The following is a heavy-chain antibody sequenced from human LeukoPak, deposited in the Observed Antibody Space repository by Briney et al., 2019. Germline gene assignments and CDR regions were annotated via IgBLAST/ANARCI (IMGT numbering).Heavy chain of an antibody. J-gene: IGHJ5*02. V-gene: IGHV4-59*08. CDR2: SHYSGTT. Sequence: SETLSLTCTVTGGSITYYYWSWIRQPPGKGLEWIGYSHYSGTTNYNPSLKSRVTISVDTSKNQFSLRMTSVTAADTAVYYCARLSGTTWRDWFDPWGQGTLATVSS. CDR3: ARLSGTTWRDWFDP. D-gene: IGHD1-14*01. CDR1: GGSITYYY.